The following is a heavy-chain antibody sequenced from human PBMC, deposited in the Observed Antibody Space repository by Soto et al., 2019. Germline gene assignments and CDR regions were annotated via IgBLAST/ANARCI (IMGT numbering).Heavy chain of an antibody. CDR2: IYTSGST. V-gene: IGHV4-4*07. Sequence: SETLSLTCTVSGGSISSYYWGWIRQPAGKGLEWIGRIYTSGSTNYNPCLKSRVTISVDTSKNQCSVKLSSVTAADMVVYYYEIRGPLVRFDGRGQGTLVTVSS. CDR1: GGSISSYY. D-gene: IGHD6-6*01. CDR3: EIRGPLVRFDG. J-gene: IGHJ1*01.